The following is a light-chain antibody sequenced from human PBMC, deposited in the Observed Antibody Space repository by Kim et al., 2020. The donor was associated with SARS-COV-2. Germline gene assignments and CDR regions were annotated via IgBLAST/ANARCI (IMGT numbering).Light chain of an antibody. CDR2: DNN. CDR3: GTWDVALSNYV. CDR1: SSNIGNGY. V-gene: IGLV1-51*01. Sequence: QSVLTQPPSVSAAPGQKVTVTYSGSSSNIGNGYLAWYQQHTGTAPKLVIYDNNKRPSGISDRFSGSKYGTSATLDITGLQTGDEAEYYCGTWDVALSNYVFGGGTKVTVL. J-gene: IGLJ1*01.